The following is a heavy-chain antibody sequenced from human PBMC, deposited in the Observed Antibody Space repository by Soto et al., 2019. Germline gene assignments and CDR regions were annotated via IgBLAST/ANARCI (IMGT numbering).Heavy chain of an antibody. V-gene: IGHV1-18*01. CDR1: GYTFTSCG. D-gene: IGHD3-3*01. CDR3: ARPSYDFWSGYYDAFDI. Sequence: AAVKFTCKASGYTFTSCGISWVRQAPGQGLEVMGWISAYNGNTNYAQKLHGRVTMTTDTSTSTAYMELRSLRSDDTAVYYCARPSYDFWSGYYDAFDIWGNGTMVTVSS. J-gene: IGHJ3*02. CDR2: ISAYNGNT.